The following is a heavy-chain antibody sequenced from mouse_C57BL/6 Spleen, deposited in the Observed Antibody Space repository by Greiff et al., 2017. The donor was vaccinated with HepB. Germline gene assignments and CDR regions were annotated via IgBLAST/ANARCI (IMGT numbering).Heavy chain of an antibody. D-gene: IGHD1-1*01. J-gene: IGHJ1*03. CDR3: ARSYDGSSYWYFDV. CDR1: GYTFTSYW. Sequence: QVQLQQPGAELVKPGASVKLSCKASGYTFTSYWMHWVKQRPGQGLEWIGMIHPNSGSTNYNEKFKSKATLTVDKSSSTAYMQLSSLTSEDSAVYYCARSYDGSSYWYFDVWGTGTTVTVSS. CDR2: IHPNSGST. V-gene: IGHV1-64*01.